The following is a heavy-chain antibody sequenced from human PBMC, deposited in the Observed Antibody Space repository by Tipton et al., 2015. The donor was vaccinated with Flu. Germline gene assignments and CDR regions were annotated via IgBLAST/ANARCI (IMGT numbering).Heavy chain of an antibody. CDR2: VFYTGTT. CDR1: GDSISTSSYY. Sequence: GLVKPSETLSLTCSVSGDSISTSSYYWGWVRQPPGQGLEWIGSVFYTGTTNYNPSLKSRVTVSMDTSKNQFSLKLTSVTAADTAVYFCARANYYYDTSDSVSPHYFDYWGQGTLVTVSS. D-gene: IGHD3-22*01. CDR3: ARANYYYDTSDSVSPHYFDY. V-gene: IGHV4-39*07. J-gene: IGHJ4*02.